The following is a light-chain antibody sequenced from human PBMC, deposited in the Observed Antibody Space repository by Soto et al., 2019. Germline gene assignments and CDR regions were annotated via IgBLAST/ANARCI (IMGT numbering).Light chain of an antibody. Sequence: EIVLTQSPATLSLSPGGRATLSCRASQSVTRYLAWYQQNPGRAPRLLIYDASNSATGIPARFSGSGSGTDFTLTISSLEPEDFAVYYCQQRAKWPLTFGQGTRLEIK. J-gene: IGKJ5*01. V-gene: IGKV3-11*01. CDR2: DAS. CDR3: QQRAKWPLT. CDR1: QSVTRY.